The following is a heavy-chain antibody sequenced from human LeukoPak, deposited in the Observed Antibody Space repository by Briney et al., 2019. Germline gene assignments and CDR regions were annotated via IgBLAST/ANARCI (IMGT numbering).Heavy chain of an antibody. D-gene: IGHD5/OR15-5a*01. V-gene: IGHV3-7*01. Sequence: GGSLGLSCAASGFTFSSYWMSWVRQTPEKGLEFVANINRDGSVRNYVDSVKGRFTISRDNAENSMHLQMNSLRADDTAVYYCARDPGSSAFDSWGQGTLVTVSS. J-gene: IGHJ4*02. CDR2: INRDGSVR. CDR1: GFTFSSYW. CDR3: ARDPGSSAFDS.